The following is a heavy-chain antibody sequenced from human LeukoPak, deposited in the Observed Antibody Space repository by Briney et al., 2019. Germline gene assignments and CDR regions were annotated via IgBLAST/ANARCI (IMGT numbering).Heavy chain of an antibody. CDR3: ASSNSGYDTFDY. CDR2: IIPIFGTA. CDR1: GYTFTRYD. V-gene: IGHV1-69*13. J-gene: IGHJ4*02. D-gene: IGHD5-12*01. Sequence: GASVKVSCKASGYTFTRYDISWVRQAPGQGLEWMGGIIPIFGTANYAQKFQGRVTITADESTSTAYMELSSLRSEDTAVYYCASSNSGYDTFDYWDQGTLVTVSS.